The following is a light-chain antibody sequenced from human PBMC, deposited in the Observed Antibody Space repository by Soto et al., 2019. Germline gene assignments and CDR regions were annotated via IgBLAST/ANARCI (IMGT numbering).Light chain of an antibody. Sequence: DIQMTQSPSSLSASVGDRVTITCRARQGIINYLAWYQQKPVKVAKLLIYAASTLQSVVPCRFSGRGSGTDFTLTIISLQPEDVASYYCQQYHCDRLTFGGETTVEIK. CDR1: QGIINY. CDR3: QQYHCDRLT. V-gene: IGKV1-27*01. J-gene: IGKJ4*01. CDR2: AAS.